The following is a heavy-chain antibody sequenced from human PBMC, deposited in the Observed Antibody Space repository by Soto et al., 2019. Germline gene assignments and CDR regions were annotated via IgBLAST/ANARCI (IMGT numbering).Heavy chain of an antibody. J-gene: IGHJ4*02. CDR1: GGSIISYY. Sequence: SETLSLTCTVSGGSIISYYWSWIRQPPGKGLEWIGYIYYSGSTNYNPSLKSRVTISVDTSKNQFSLKLSSVTAADTAVYYCARGSSGYDWGYWGQGTLVTVSS. CDR3: ARGSSGYDWGY. CDR2: IYYSGST. V-gene: IGHV4-59*01. D-gene: IGHD5-12*01.